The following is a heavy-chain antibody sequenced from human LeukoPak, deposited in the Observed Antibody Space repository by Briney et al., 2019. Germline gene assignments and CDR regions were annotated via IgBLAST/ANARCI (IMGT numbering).Heavy chain of an antibody. Sequence: SETLSLTCTVSGGSISSYYWSWIRQPPGKGLEWIGYIYYSGSTNYNPPLKSRVTISVDTSKNQFSLKLSSVTAADTAVYYCARQDYYGMDVWGQGTTVTVSS. V-gene: IGHV4-59*08. J-gene: IGHJ6*02. CDR1: GGSISSYY. CDR3: ARQDYYGMDV. CDR2: IYYSGST.